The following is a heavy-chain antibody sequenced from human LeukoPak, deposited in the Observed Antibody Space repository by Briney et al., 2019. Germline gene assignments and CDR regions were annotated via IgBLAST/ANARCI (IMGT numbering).Heavy chain of an antibody. CDR1: GFTFSSYW. CDR3: TRGCTGTRCPADY. Sequence: GGSLRLSCAASGFTFSSYWMHWVRQAPGKGLMWVSTVSPVGTDTNYADSVRGRFTISRDNAKNTLYLQMNGLRAEDTALYFCTRGCTGTRCPADYWGQGALVTVSS. V-gene: IGHV3-74*01. D-gene: IGHD2-2*01. J-gene: IGHJ4*02. CDR2: VSPVGTDT.